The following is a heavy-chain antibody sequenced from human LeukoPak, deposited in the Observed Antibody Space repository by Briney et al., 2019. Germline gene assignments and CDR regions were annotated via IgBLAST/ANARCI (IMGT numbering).Heavy chain of an antibody. CDR2: ISSSSSYI. Sequence: GGSLRLSCAASGFIFTGYNMNWVRQAPGKGLEWVSSISSSSSYIYYADSVKGRFTISRDNAKNSLYLQMNSLRAEDTAVYYCARYHSSGWYYSDYWGQGTLVTVSS. V-gene: IGHV3-21*01. J-gene: IGHJ4*02. CDR1: GFIFTGYN. D-gene: IGHD6-19*01. CDR3: ARYHSSGWYYSDY.